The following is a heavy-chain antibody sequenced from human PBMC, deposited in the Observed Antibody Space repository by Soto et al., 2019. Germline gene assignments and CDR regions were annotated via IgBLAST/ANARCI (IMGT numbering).Heavy chain of an antibody. CDR1: GYTFTTYT. D-gene: IGHD3-22*01. V-gene: IGHV1-3*01. CDR3: ARVSFETSGFADF. CDR2: IKAANGAT. J-gene: IGHJ4*02. Sequence: QVQLVQSGAEVKKPGASVKVSCKASGYTFTTYTIHRVRQAPGQRLEFMGWIKAANGATNLSQTFQGRVTMTRDTSANTAYMDLSSLRSEDTAVYFCARVSFETSGFADFWGQGTLVTVSS.